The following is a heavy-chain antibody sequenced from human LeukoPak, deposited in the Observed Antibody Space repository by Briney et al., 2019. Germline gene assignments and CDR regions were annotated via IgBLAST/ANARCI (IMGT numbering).Heavy chain of an antibody. CDR1: GDSVSSNSAA. J-gene: IGHJ4*02. D-gene: IGHD5-12*01. Sequence: SQTLSLTCAISGDSVSSNSAAWNWIRQSPSRGLEWLGRAYYRSKWYNDYAVSVKSRITINPDTSKNQFSLQLNSVTPEDTAVYYCAREGGYSGYDYGRSYNYWGQGTLVTVSS. CDR3: AREGGYSGYDYGRSYNY. CDR2: AYYRSKWYN. V-gene: IGHV6-1*01.